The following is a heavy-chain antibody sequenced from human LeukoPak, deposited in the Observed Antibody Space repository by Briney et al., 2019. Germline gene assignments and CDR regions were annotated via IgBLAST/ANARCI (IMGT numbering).Heavy chain of an antibody. D-gene: IGHD3-3*01. CDR1: GGSFSGYY. J-gene: IGHJ4*02. CDR2: INLSGST. CDR3: ARGPLKRWSGYYSY. Sequence: PSETLSLTCAVYGGSFSGYYWSWIRQPPGKGLEWIGEINLSGSTNYNPSLKSRVTISVDTSKNQFSLKLSSVTAADTAVYYCARGPLKRWSGYYSYWGQGTLVTVSS. V-gene: IGHV4-34*01.